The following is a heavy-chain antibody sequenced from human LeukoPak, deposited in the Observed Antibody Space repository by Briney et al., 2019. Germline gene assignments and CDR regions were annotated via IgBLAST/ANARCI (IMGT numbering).Heavy chain of an antibody. CDR2: IKQDGREI. J-gene: IGHJ4*02. D-gene: IGHD2-15*01. Sequence: GGSLRLSCVDSGFTFSDYWMIWVRQAPGKGLEWVASIKQDGREIYYVDSVKGRFTVSRDNTKNTLFLQMNSLRADDTAVYYCAKSTRWSSEYWGQGTLVTVSS. V-gene: IGHV3-7*01. CDR1: GFTFSDYW. CDR3: AKSTRWSSEY.